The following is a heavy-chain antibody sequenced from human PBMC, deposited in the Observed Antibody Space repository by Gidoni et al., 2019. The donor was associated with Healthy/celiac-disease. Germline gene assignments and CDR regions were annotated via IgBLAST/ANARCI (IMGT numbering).Heavy chain of an antibody. J-gene: IGHJ5*02. CDR3: VKSPPALRFLEWLGWFDP. CDR1: GFTFSSYA. Sequence: EVQLLESGGGLVQPGGSLRLSCAASGFTFSSYAMSWVRQAPGKGLEWVSGISGSGGSTYYADSVKGRITISRDNSKNTLYLQMNSLRAEDTAVYYCVKSPPALRFLEWLGWFDPWGQGTLVTVSS. D-gene: IGHD3-3*01. CDR2: ISGSGGST. V-gene: IGHV3-23*01.